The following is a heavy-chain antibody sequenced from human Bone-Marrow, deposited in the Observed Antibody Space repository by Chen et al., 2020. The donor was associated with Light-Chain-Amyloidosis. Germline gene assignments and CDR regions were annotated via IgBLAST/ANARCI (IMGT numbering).Heavy chain of an antibody. J-gene: IGHJ4*02. CDR3: ARRRDGYNFDY. CDR1: GYTFPNYW. D-gene: IGHD5-12*01. Sequence: EVQLEQSGPEVKKPGESLKISCKGSGYTFPNYWIGWVRQMPGDGLEWMGVIYPDDSDARYSPSFGGQVTISAEKSITTAYLQWRSLKASDTAMYYCARRRDGYNFDYWGQGTLVTVSS. V-gene: IGHV5-51*01. CDR2: IYPDDSDA.